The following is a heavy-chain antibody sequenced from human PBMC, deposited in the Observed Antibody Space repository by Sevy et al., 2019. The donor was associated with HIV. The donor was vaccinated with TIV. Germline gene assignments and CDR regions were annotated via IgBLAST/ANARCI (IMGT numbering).Heavy chain of an antibody. CDR3: ARDLISGSYSQSLDY. D-gene: IGHD1-26*01. Sequence: GGSLRLSCAASGFTFSSHAMHWVRQAPGKGLDWVAVISSDGNSQYSADSVNGRFTISRDNSKNTLYLQMDSLRVEDTAVYYCARDLISGSYSQSLDYWGQGTLVTVSS. V-gene: IGHV3-30*04. CDR2: ISSDGNSQ. CDR1: GFTFSSHA. J-gene: IGHJ4*02.